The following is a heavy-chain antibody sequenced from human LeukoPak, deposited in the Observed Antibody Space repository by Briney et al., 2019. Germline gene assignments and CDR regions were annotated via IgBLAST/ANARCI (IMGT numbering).Heavy chain of an antibody. CDR1: GYSISSGYY. CDR2: IYHSGST. D-gene: IGHD1-26*01. CDR3: AGTRWWALLAYFDY. V-gene: IGHV4-38-2*02. J-gene: IGHJ4*02. Sequence: PSETLSLTCTVSGYSISSGYYWGWIRQPPGKGLEWIGSIYHSGSTYYNPPLKSRVTRSVDTSKNQFSLKLRSVTAADTAVYYCAGTRWWALLAYFDYWGQGTLVTVSS.